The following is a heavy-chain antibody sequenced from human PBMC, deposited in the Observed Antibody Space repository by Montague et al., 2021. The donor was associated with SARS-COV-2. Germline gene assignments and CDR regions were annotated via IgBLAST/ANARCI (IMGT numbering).Heavy chain of an antibody. CDR3: ATDAWATGTGFFDN. CDR2: IYTTGST. Sequence: TLSLTCTVSGGSISSGDYYWSWIRQPAGRTLEWIGRIYTTGSTSYNPSLKSRVTISVDTSKNQFSLRLSSVTAADPAVYYCATDAWATGTGFFDNWGPGPLVTVSS. CDR1: GGSISSGDYY. D-gene: IGHD1-1*01. J-gene: IGHJ4*02. V-gene: IGHV4-61*02.